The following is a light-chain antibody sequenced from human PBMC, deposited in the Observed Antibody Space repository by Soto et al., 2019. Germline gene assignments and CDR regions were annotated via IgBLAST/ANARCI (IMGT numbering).Light chain of an antibody. V-gene: IGLV2-14*01. CDR1: SRDVGGYNY. Sequence: QSALTQPASVSGSPGQSITISCTGTSRDVGGYNYVSWYQQYPGKAPKLMIYDVTNRPSGVSNRFSGSKSGNTASLTISGLQAEDEADYYCSSYTSSSTYVFGTGTQLTVL. CDR3: SSYTSSSTYV. CDR2: DVT. J-gene: IGLJ1*01.